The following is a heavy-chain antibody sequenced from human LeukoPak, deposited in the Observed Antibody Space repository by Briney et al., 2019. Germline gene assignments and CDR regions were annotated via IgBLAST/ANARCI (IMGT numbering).Heavy chain of an antibody. Sequence: GSLRLSCAASGFTFSGSAMHWVRQASGKGLEWVGRIRSKANSYATAYAASVKGRFTISRDDSKNTAYLQMNSLKTEDTAVYYCRYYDSSGPDYWGQGTLVTVSS. CDR1: GFTFSGSA. D-gene: IGHD3-22*01. CDR2: IRSKANSYAT. CDR3: RYYDSSGPDY. V-gene: IGHV3-73*01. J-gene: IGHJ4*02.